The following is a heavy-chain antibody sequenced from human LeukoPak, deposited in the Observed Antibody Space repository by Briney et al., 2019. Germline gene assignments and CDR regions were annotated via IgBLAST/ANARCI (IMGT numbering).Heavy chain of an antibody. V-gene: IGHV3-30*18. CDR2: ISHDGNSK. J-gene: IGHJ4*02. CDR3: AKISSMYYYDSSGYWMLDY. D-gene: IGHD3-22*01. CDR1: GFTFSDFG. Sequence: GGSLRLSCAASGFTFSDFGMHWVRQAPGKGLESVAVISHDGNSKYSADSVKGRFTISRDNSKNTLYLQMDSLRVEDTAVYYCAKISSMYYYDSSGYWMLDYWGQGTLVTVSS.